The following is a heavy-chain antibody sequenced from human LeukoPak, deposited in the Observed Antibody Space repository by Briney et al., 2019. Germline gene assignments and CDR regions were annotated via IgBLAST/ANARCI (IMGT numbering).Heavy chain of an antibody. CDR2: MNPNSGNT. CDR3: ARINVPPPVGSKELRYFDWQYYFDY. CDR1: GGTFSSYA. V-gene: IGHV1-8*02. Sequence: ASVKVSCKASGGTFSSYAINWVRQATGQGLEWMGWMNPNSGNTGYAQKFQGRVTMTRNTSISTAYMELSSLRSEDTAVYYCARINVPPPVGSKELRYFDWQYYFDYWGQGTLVTVSS. D-gene: IGHD3-9*01. J-gene: IGHJ4*02.